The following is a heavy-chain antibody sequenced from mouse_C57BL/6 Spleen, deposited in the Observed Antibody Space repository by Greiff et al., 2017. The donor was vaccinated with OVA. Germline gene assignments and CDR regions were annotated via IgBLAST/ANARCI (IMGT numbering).Heavy chain of an antibody. CDR3: TKQGGPDRYYAMDY. Sequence: QVQLQQSGPGLVAPSQSLSITCTVSGFSLTSYGVSWVRQPPGKGLEWLGVIWGDGSTNSHSALLSRLSISKDNSKSQVCLKLNSLQTADTTTYYGTKQGGPDRYYAMDYWGQGTSVTVSS. V-gene: IGHV2-3*01. CDR2: IWGDGST. CDR1: GFSLTSYG. J-gene: IGHJ4*01.